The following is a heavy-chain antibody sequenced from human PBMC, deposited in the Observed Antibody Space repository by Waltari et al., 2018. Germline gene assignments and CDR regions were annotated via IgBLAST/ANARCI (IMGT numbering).Heavy chain of an antibody. V-gene: IGHV3-7*01. CDR2: IKQDGSEK. CDR3: TRDYYYYMDV. J-gene: IGHJ6*03. CDR1: GFQIGSDW. Sequence: YLVESGGGLVQPGGSLRLSCAASGFQIGSDWMAWVRQPPGKGLEWVANIKQDGSEKFYVDSVKGRFTISRDNAQNSLSLQLSSLRADDTAVYYCTRDYYYYMDVWGEGTTVTVSS.